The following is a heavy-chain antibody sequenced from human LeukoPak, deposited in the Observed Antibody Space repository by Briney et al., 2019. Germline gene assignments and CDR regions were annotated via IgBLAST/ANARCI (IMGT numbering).Heavy chain of an antibody. Sequence: PGGSLRLSCAASGFTFTNAWMSWVRQAPGKGLEWIDRIKSKTDGGTTDYTAPVKGRFTVSRGDSKNTLYLQMNSLKTEDTAVYYCNTGYCSSSSCHRSLYFDYWGQGTLVTVSS. J-gene: IGHJ4*02. V-gene: IGHV3-15*01. D-gene: IGHD2-15*01. CDR3: NTGYCSSSSCHRSLYFDY. CDR2: IKSKTDGGTT. CDR1: GFTFTNAW.